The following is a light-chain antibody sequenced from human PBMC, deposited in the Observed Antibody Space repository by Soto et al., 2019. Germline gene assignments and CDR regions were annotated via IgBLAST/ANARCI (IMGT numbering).Light chain of an antibody. Sequence: VLTQSPGTLSLSPGERATLSCRASESICTLAWYKQKPGRTPRLLIYGASSRATGIPDRFSGSGSGTEFTLTINRLEPEDFAVYYCQQYGVSPRTFGQGTKVDIK. CDR1: ESICT. J-gene: IGKJ1*01. CDR2: GAS. V-gene: IGKV3-20*01. CDR3: QQYGVSPRT.